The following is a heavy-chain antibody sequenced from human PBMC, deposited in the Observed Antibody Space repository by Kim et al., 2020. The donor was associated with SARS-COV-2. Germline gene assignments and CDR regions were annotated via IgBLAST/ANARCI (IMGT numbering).Heavy chain of an antibody. V-gene: IGHV3-11*06. Sequence: GRFTISRDNAKNSLYLQMNSLRAEDTAVYYCAREVTSSSWYRSMYCWFDPWGQGTLVTVSS. D-gene: IGHD6-13*01. CDR3: AREVTSSSWYRSMYCWFDP. J-gene: IGHJ5*02.